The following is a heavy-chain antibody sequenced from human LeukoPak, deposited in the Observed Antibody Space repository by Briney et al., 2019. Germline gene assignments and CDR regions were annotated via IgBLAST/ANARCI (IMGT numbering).Heavy chain of an antibody. CDR3: ARVGARLVAFDI. Sequence: PGGSLRLSCAASGFTFSSYWMHWVRQAPGKGLVWVSRINSDGSRTTYADSVKGRFTISRDNAKNTLYLQMNSLRAEDTAVYYCARVGARLVAFDIWGQGTMVTVSS. J-gene: IGHJ3*02. D-gene: IGHD6-25*01. V-gene: IGHV3-74*01. CDR1: GFTFSSYW. CDR2: INSDGSRT.